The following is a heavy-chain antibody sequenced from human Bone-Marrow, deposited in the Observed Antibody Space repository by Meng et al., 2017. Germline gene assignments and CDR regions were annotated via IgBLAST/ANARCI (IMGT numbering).Heavy chain of an antibody. D-gene: IGHD3-10*01. CDR3: TTVPLWFGESNIDY. J-gene: IGHJ4*02. CDR1: GFYFNNAW. V-gene: IGHV3-15*01. CDR2: IKSNTDGGTS. Sequence: GESLKISCAASGFYFNNAWMSWVRQAPGKGLEWVGRIKSNTDGGTSEYTAPVAGRFTISRDDSKNTLYLQMNSLKTEDTAVYYCTTVPLWFGESNIDYWGQGTLVTVSS.